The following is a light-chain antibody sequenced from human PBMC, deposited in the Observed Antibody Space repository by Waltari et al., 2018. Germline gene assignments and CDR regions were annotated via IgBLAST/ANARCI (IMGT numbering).Light chain of an antibody. CDR2: HAS. CDR1: QSVSTY. J-gene: IGKJ1*01. Sequence: EIVLTQSPGTLSLSPGERATLSCRASQSVSTYLAWYQQKPGQAPRLLIYHASTRATGIPYRFSGSGSGTDFSLTISRLEPEDFAVYHCQHYLRLPATFGQGTKVEIK. CDR3: QHYLRLPAT. V-gene: IGKV3-20*01.